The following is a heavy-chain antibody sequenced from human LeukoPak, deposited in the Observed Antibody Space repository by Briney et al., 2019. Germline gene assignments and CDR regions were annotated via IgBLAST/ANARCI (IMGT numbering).Heavy chain of an antibody. D-gene: IGHD3-10*01. CDR3: AREGFNYYGSGPARAYFDY. CDR2: ISSSSSYI. V-gene: IGHV3-21*01. J-gene: IGHJ4*02. Sequence: PGGSLRLSCAASGFTFSSYSMNWVRQAPGKGLEWVSSISSSSSYIYYADSVKGRFTISRDNAKNSLYLQMNSLRAEDTAVYYCAREGFNYYGSGPARAYFDYWGQGTLVTVSS. CDR1: GFTFSSYS.